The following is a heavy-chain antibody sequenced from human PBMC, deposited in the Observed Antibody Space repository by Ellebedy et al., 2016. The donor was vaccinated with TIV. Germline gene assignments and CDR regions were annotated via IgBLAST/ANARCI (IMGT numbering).Heavy chain of an antibody. CDR2: ISGSGGST. V-gene: IGHV3-23*01. D-gene: IGHD3-16*01. J-gene: IGHJ4*02. CDR1: GFTFSSYA. CDR3: ARVYDYVWAAFDY. Sequence: GESLKISXAASGFTFSSYAMSWVRQAPGKGLEWVSAISGSGGSTYYADSVKGRFTISRDNSKNTLYLQLNSLRGEDTAVYYCARVYDYVWAAFDYWGQGTLVTVSS.